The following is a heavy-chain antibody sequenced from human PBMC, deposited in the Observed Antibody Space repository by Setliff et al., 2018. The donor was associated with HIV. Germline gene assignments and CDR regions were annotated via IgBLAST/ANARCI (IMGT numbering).Heavy chain of an antibody. J-gene: IGHJ6*03. Sequence: SETLSLTSTVSGGSISSYSWSWIRQPPGKGLEWIGYIYTSGSTNYNPSLKSRVTISVDTSENQFSLKLTSVTAADTAMYFCARDATSEGYMDVWGKGTTVTVSS. CDR1: GGSISSYS. V-gene: IGHV4-4*08. CDR3: ARDATSEGYMDV. CDR2: IYTSGST.